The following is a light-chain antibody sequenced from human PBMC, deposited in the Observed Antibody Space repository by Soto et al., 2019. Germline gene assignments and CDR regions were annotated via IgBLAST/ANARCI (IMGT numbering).Light chain of an antibody. CDR2: GAS. CDR1: QSVSSN. Sequence: ETVMTQSPATLSVSPGEGATLSCRSSQSVSSNLAWYQQRPGQTPRLLVYGASIRATGMSARFSGSGSGTEFTLTISSLQSEDFALYYCLQYNDWPHTFGGGTNVEIK. V-gene: IGKV3-15*01. CDR3: LQYNDWPHT. J-gene: IGKJ4*01.